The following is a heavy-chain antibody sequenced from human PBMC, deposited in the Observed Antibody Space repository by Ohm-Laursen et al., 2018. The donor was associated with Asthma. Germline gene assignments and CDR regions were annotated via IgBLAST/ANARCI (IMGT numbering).Heavy chain of an antibody. D-gene: IGHD1-26*01. J-gene: IGHJ4*02. CDR2: IVVGSGNT. CDR3: AADPGGTYFDLDY. Sequence: ASVTVSCKASGFTFTSSAVQWVRQARGQRLEWIAWIVVGSGNTNNAQKFHERVSITRDMSSSTTYMELSSLRYDDTAVYYRAADPGGTYFDLDYWGQGTLVTVSS. V-gene: IGHV1-58*01. CDR1: GFTFTSSA.